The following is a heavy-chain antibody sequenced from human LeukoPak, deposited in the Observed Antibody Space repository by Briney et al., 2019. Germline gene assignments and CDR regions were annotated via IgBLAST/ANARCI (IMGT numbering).Heavy chain of an antibody. D-gene: IGHD1-7*01. CDR3: ARGGNYPASAYYFDY. V-gene: IGHV4-59*01. CDR1: GGSISTYY. Sequence: SETLSLTCTVSGGSISTYYWSWIRQPPGKGLEWIAYVDYRGSTTYNPSLRSRVTISVDTSRNQFSLKLSSVTAADTAVYYCARGGNYPASAYYFDYWGQGTLVTVSS. CDR2: VDYRGST. J-gene: IGHJ4*02.